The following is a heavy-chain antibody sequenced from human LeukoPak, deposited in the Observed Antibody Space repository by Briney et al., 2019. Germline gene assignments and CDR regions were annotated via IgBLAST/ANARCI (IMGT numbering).Heavy chain of an antibody. J-gene: IGHJ4*02. Sequence: SETLSLTCAVYGGSFSGYYWSWIRQPPGKGLEWIGEINHSGSTKYNPSLKSRVTISVDTSKNQFSLKLSSVTAADTAVYYCARDHVITFGGVIVPYYFDYWGQGTLVTVSS. V-gene: IGHV4-34*01. D-gene: IGHD3-16*02. CDR3: ARDHVITFGGVIVPYYFDY. CDR1: GGSFSGYY. CDR2: INHSGST.